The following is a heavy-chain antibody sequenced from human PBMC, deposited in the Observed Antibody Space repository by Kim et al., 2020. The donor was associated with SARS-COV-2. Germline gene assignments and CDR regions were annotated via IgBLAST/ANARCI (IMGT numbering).Heavy chain of an antibody. CDR1: GFSFSSYA. D-gene: IGHD6-6*01. V-gene: IGHV3-23*01. J-gene: IGHJ3*02. Sequence: GGSLRLSCAASGFSFSSYAMSWVRQAPGKGLEWVAVISRSGGDTYYADSVDGLFTISRDTSKNTLYLQMHSLRADDTAVFYCAKGASSLLADASDIWGQGTMVTVSS. CDR3: AKGASSLLADASDI. CDR2: ISRSGGDT.